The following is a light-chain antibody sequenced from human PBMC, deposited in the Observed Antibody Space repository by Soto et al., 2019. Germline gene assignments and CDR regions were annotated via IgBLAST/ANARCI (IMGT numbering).Light chain of an antibody. Sequence: EIVMTQSPATLSVSPVERVTLSCRASQSVSGHLAWYQQKPGQAPRLIISGASTRATGIPARFSGSGSGTEFTLTISSLQSEDFAVYYCHQYHYWWTFGQGTKWIS. V-gene: IGKV3-15*01. CDR3: HQYHYWWT. CDR2: GAS. J-gene: IGKJ1*01. CDR1: QSVSGH.